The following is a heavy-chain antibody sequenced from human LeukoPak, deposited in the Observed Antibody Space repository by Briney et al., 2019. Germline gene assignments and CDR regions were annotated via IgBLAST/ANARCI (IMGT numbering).Heavy chain of an antibody. Sequence: ASVKVSCKASGYTFTSYHITWVRQAPGQGLEWMGWISGYNGNTNYAQKFQGRVTMTRDTSISTAYMELSRLRSDDTAVYYCARDLEYLYPGGAFDIWGQGTMVTVSS. D-gene: IGHD3-16*01. V-gene: IGHV1-18*01. J-gene: IGHJ3*02. CDR1: GYTFTSYH. CDR3: ARDLEYLYPGGAFDI. CDR2: ISGYNGNT.